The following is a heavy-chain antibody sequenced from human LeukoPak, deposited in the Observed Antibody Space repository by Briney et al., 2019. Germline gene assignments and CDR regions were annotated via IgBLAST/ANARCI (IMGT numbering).Heavy chain of an antibody. CDR3: AKDIFQWLPVPDAFDI. CDR2: ISWNSGSI. D-gene: IGHD6-19*01. Sequence: PGGSLRLSCAASGFTFDDYAMHWVRQAPGKGLEWVSGISWNSGSIGYADSVKGRFTISRDNAKNSLYLQMNSLRAEDTALYYCAKDIFQWLPVPDAFDIWGQGTMVTVSS. J-gene: IGHJ3*02. CDR1: GFTFDDYA. V-gene: IGHV3-9*01.